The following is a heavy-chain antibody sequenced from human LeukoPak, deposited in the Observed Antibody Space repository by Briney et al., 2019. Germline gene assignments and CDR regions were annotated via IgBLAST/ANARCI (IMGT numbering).Heavy chain of an antibody. CDR1: GYTFTAYY. V-gene: IGHV1-2*02. Sequence: ASVKVSCKTSGYTFTAYYMHWVRQAPGQGLEWMGWINPNSGGTNYAQKFQGRVTMTRDTSINTAYMDLSSLRSDDTAVYYCARDQTLVGATPKYYFGMDVGGQGATVTVSS. J-gene: IGHJ6*02. D-gene: IGHD1-26*01. CDR2: INPNSGGT. CDR3: ARDQTLVGATPKYYFGMDV.